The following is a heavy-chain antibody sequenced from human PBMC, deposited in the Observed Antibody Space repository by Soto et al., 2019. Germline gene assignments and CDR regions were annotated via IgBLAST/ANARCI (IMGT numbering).Heavy chain of an antibody. Sequence: GGSLRLSCAASGFTFSSYSMNWVRQAPGKGLEWVSYISSSSSTIYYADSVKGRFTISRDNAKNSLYLQMDSLRAEDTAVYFCASRGDYGDIAFDYWGQGTVVTVSS. CDR1: GFTFSSYS. CDR3: ASRGDYGDIAFDY. D-gene: IGHD4-17*01. V-gene: IGHV3-48*01. J-gene: IGHJ4*02. CDR2: ISSSSSTI.